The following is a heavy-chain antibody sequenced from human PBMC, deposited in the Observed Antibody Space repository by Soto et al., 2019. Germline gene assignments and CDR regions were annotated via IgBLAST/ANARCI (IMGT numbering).Heavy chain of an antibody. J-gene: IGHJ4*02. D-gene: IGHD6-19*01. CDR2: MYYSGST. CDR1: GASISSSSYY. Sequence: QLQLQESGPGLVKPSETLSLKCTVSGASISSSSYYWGWIRQPPGKGLEYIGSMYYSGSTYYNPSLESRLTISVVMSKNQFSLKLSSVTAADTAVYYCATLKGIAVAGIHYWGQGTLVTVSS. V-gene: IGHV4-39*01. CDR3: ATLKGIAVAGIHY.